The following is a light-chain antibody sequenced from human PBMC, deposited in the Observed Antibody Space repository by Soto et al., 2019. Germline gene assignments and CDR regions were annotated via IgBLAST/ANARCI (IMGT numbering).Light chain of an antibody. CDR2: GNS. V-gene: IGLV1-40*01. CDR1: SSNIGAGYD. J-gene: IGLJ1*01. CDR3: QSYDSSLTFYV. Sequence: QPVLTQPPSVSGAPGQRVTISCTGSSSNIGAGYDVHWYQQLPGTAPKLLIYGNSNRPSGVPDRFSGSKSGTSASLAITGRHAEDEADYYCQSYDSSLTFYVFGTGTKVTVL.